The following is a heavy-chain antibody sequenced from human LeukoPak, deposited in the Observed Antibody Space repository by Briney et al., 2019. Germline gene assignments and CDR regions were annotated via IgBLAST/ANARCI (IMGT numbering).Heavy chain of an antibody. D-gene: IGHD2-15*01. Sequence: ASVKVSCKASGYTFTGYYMHWVLQAPGQGLEWMGWINPNSGGTNYAQKFQGRVTMTRDTSISTAYMELSSLRSDDTAVYYCARDSLAAVVDFWGRGTLVTVSS. CDR1: GYTFTGYY. CDR2: INPNSGGT. CDR3: ARDSLAAVVDF. J-gene: IGHJ4*02. V-gene: IGHV1-2*02.